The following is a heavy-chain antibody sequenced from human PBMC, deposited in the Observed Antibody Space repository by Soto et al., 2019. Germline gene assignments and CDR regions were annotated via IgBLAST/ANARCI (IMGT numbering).Heavy chain of an antibody. CDR1: GFTFSSYS. V-gene: IGHV3-48*01. Sequence: GGSLRLSCAASGFTFSSYSMNWVRQAPGKGLEWVSYISSSSSTIYYADSVKGRFTISRDNAKNSLYLQMNSLRAEDTAVYYCATYYDILTGYYRVLDYFDYWGQGTLVTVSS. CDR3: ATYYDILTGYYRVLDYFDY. CDR2: ISSSSSTI. J-gene: IGHJ4*02. D-gene: IGHD3-9*01.